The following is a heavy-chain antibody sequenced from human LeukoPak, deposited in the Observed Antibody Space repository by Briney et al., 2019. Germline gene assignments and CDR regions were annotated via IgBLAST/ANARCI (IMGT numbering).Heavy chain of an antibody. D-gene: IGHD5-18*01. V-gene: IGHV3-21*06. J-gene: IGHJ4*02. CDR2: VTSASDT. CDR3: ARDPGMGDS. CDR1: GFTFSSYS. Sequence: GGSLRLSCAASGFTFSSYSMNWVRQAPGKGLGWVSSVTSASDTYYADSVKGRFTISRDNAGNSLYLQMNSLRAEDTAVYYCARDPGMGDSWGQGTLVTVSS.